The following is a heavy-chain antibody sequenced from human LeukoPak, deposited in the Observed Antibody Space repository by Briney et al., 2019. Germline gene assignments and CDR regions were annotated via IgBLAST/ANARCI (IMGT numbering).Heavy chain of an antibody. Sequence: PGGSLRLSCAASGFTFSSYSMNWVRQAPGKGLEWVSSISSSSSYIYYADSVKGRFTISRDNAKNSLYLQMNSLRAEDTAVYYCASPMTTVTTGKGVDWGQGTLVTVSS. CDR2: ISSSSSYI. J-gene: IGHJ4*02. CDR1: GFTFSSYS. V-gene: IGHV3-21*01. D-gene: IGHD4-17*01. CDR3: ASPMTTVTTGKGVD.